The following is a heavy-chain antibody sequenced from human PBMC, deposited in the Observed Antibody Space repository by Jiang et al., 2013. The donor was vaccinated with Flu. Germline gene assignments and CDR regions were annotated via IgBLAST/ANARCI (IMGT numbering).Heavy chain of an antibody. CDR1: GFSLSTRGVR. CDR3: TRAVVGSGDWFDP. J-gene: IGHJ5*02. CDR2: IDWDDHK. D-gene: IGHD1-26*01. V-gene: IGHV2-70*04. Sequence: KPTQTLTLTCTLSGFSLSTRGVRVSWIRQPPGKALEWLARIDWDDHKFYSTSLKTRLTISRDTSKTQVVLTVTNMDPVDTATYYCTRAVVGSGDWFDPWGQGTLVTVSS.